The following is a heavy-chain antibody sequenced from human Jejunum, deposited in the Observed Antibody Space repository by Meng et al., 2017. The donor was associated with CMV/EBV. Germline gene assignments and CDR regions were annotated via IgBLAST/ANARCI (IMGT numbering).Heavy chain of an antibody. CDR3: AKEEGYTRPHYFDY. CDR1: GITFSSYA. J-gene: IGHJ4*02. Sequence: SGITFSSYAMAWVRQAPGKGLEWVAVVYSGGGTTDYADSVKGRFTISRDNSKNTLYLQMNSLRAEDTAVYYCAKEEGYTRPHYFDYWSQGTLVTVSS. CDR2: VYSGGGTT. V-gene: IGHV3-23*03. D-gene: IGHD6-13*01.